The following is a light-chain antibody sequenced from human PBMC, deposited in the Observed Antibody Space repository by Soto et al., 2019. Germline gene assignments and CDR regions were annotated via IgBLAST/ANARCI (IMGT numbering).Light chain of an antibody. CDR2: AAS. V-gene: IGKV1-39*01. CDR3: QQSYSFPT. Sequence: DIQMTQSPSSLSASVGDRVTITCRASQNISNYLNWYHQKPGEAPNLLISAASSLQSGVPSRFSGSGSGTDFTLTISSLQPEDFATFFCQQSYSFPTFGQGTKVDIK. J-gene: IGKJ1*01. CDR1: QNISNY.